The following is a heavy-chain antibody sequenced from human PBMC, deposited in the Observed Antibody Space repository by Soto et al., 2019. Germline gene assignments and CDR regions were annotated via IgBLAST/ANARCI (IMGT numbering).Heavy chain of an antibody. D-gene: IGHD4-17*01. CDR3: ASFLATVTTFDY. J-gene: IGHJ4*02. Sequence: QVQLVESGGGLVKPGGSLRLSCAASGFTFSDYYMSWIRQAPGKGLEWVSYISSSSSYTNYADSVKGRFTISRDNAKNSLYLQMTSLRAEDTAVYYCASFLATVTTFDYWGQGTLVTVSS. V-gene: IGHV3-11*06. CDR1: GFTFSDYY. CDR2: ISSSSSYT.